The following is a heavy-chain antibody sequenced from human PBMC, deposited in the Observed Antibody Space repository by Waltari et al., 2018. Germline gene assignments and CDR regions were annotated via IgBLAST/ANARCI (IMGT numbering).Heavy chain of an antibody. CDR3: ARVSMSTSCFRTFDY. Sequence: EVQLVESGGGLVQPGGSLRLSCAASGFTFSSYSMNWVRQAPGKGLEWVSYISSSSSTIYYADSVKGRFTISRDNAKNSLYLQMNSLRAEDTAVYYCARVSMSTSCFRTFDYWGQGTLVTVSS. D-gene: IGHD2-2*01. V-gene: IGHV3-48*01. J-gene: IGHJ4*02. CDR2: ISSSSSTI. CDR1: GFTFSSYS.